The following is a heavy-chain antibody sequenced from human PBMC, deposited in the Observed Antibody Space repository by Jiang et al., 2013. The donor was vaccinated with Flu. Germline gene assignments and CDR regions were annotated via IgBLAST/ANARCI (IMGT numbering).Heavy chain of an antibody. V-gene: IGHV1-3*01. CDR3: ARERFLEWFDAFDI. CDR1: GYTFTSYA. CDR2: INAGNGNT. D-gene: IGHD3-3*01. Sequence: SGAEVKKPGASVKVSCKASGYTFTSYAMHWVRQAPGQRLEWMGWINAGNGNTKYSQKFQGRVTITRDTSASTAYMELSSLRSEDTAVYYCARERFLEWFDAFDIWGQGTMVTVSS. J-gene: IGHJ3*02.